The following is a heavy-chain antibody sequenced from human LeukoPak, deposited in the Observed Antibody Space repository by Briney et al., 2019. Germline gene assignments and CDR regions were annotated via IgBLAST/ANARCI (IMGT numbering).Heavy chain of an antibody. CDR2: MYDGGST. J-gene: IGHJ5*02. CDR3: ARSPLAFYDSSGYPRVWFDP. D-gene: IGHD3-22*01. Sequence: SETLSLTCSVSGGSISGSDYYWPWLRQPPGKELEWIGSMYDGGSTYYDPSFESRATISVDTSKSQFSLKLSSVTAADTAVYYCARSPLAFYDSSGYPRVWFDPWGQGTLVTVSS. V-gene: IGHV4-39*07. CDR1: GGSISGSDYY.